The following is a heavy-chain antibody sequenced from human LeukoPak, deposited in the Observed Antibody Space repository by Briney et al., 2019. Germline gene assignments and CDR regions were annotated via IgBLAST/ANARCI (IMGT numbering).Heavy chain of an antibody. CDR1: GFTFSSYS. J-gene: IGHJ5*02. Sequence: PGGSLRLSCAASGFTFSSYSMNWVRQAPGKGLEWVSSISSSSSYIYYADSVKGRFTISRDNAKNSLYLQMNSLRAEDTAVYYCARARSPSLRYFDWSKTNWFDPWGQGTLVTVSS. V-gene: IGHV3-21*01. CDR2: ISSSSSYI. D-gene: IGHD3-9*01. CDR3: ARARSPSLRYFDWSKTNWFDP.